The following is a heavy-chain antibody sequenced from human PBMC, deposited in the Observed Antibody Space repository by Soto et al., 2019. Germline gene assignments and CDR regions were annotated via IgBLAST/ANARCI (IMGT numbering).Heavy chain of an antibody. CDR2: VVSSGSTT. Sequence: GGSLRLSCAASGFTFSDYYMSWIRQAPGKGLDWVSYVVSSGSTTYYAHSVKGRFTIFRDNAKNSLYLQMNSLRADDTAVYYCARDVSRYCSATTCYRNFDYWGQGTLVTVSS. CDR3: ARDVSRYCSATTCYRNFDY. J-gene: IGHJ4*02. CDR1: GFTFSDYY. D-gene: IGHD2-15*01. V-gene: IGHV3-11*01.